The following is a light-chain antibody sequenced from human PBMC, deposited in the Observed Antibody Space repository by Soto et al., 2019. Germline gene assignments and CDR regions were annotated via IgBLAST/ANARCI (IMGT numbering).Light chain of an antibody. CDR1: SSNIGTSS. Sequence: QSVLTQPHSASGTPGQRGTISCSGSSSNIGTSSVHWFQQLPGTAPKLLISTTNQRPSGVPERFSGSKSGTSASLAISGLQSEDEADYYCAAWDDGLNGHVFGTGTK. J-gene: IGLJ1*01. V-gene: IGLV1-44*01. CDR3: AAWDDGLNGHV. CDR2: TTN.